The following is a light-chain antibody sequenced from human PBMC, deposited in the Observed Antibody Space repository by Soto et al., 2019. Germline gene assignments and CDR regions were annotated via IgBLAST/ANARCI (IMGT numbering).Light chain of an antibody. J-gene: IGLJ3*02. V-gene: IGLV2-14*01. CDR3: SSYTTATTRV. CDR2: DVS. Sequence: QSALTQPASVSGSPGQSITISCTGTSSDAGAYNYVSWYQQHPGKAPKLMIFDVSNRPSGVSNRFSGSKSGNTASLTISGLQAEDEADYYCSSYTTATTRVFGGGTKVTVL. CDR1: SSDAGAYNY.